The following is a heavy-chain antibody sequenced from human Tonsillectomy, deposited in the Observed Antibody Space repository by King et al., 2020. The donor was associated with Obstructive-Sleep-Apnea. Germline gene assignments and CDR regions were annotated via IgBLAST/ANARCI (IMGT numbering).Heavy chain of an antibody. D-gene: IGHD5-24*01. CDR2: ISYDGSNK. J-gene: IGHJ4*02. V-gene: IGHV3-30*04. CDR3: ARDRLEMATIYYFDY. Sequence: VQLVESGGGVVQPGRSLRLSCAASGFTFSSYAMHWVRQAPGKGLEWVAVISYDGSNKYYADSVKGRFTISRDNSKNTLYLQMNSLRAEDPAVYYCARDRLEMATIYYFDYWGQGTLVTVSS. CDR1: GFTFSSYA.